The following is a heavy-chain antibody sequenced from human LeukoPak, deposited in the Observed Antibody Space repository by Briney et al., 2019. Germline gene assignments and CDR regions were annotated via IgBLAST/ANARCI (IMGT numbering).Heavy chain of an antibody. CDR2: IYYSGST. CDR1: GGSISSSSYY. D-gene: IGHD3-22*01. CDR3: ARNGDDSSDYYYFDY. V-gene: IGHV4-39*07. Sequence: SETLSLTCTVSGGSISSSSYYWGWIRQPPGKGLEWIGSIYYSGSTYYSPSHKSRATISVDTSKNQFSLKLSSVTAADTAIYYCARNGDDSSDYYYFDYWGQGTLVTVSS. J-gene: IGHJ4*02.